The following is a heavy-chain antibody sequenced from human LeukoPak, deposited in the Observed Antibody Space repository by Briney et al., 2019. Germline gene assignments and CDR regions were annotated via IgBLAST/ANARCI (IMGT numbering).Heavy chain of an antibody. CDR3: AKDALLQAIFFYFDY. CDR1: GFTFSSYG. J-gene: IGHJ4*02. D-gene: IGHD2-21*01. CDR2: IRYDGSNK. V-gene: IGHV3-30*02. Sequence: PGGSLRLSCAASGFTFSSYGMHWVRQAPGKGLEWVAFIRYDGSNKYYADSVKGRFTISRDNSKNTLYLQMNSLRAEDTAVYYCAKDALLQAIFFYFDYWGQGTLVTVSS.